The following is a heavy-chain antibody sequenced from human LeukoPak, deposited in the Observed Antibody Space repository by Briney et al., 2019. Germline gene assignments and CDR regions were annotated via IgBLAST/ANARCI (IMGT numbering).Heavy chain of an antibody. J-gene: IGHJ5*01. CDR1: GGSISTSNYY. D-gene: IGHD3-10*01. V-gene: IGHV4-39*07. CDR3: TRVDHRFYGSGYDS. Sequence: SETLSLTCTVSGGSISTSNYYWGWIRQPPGKGLEGIGNTFYSGSTYYSPSLRSRVTISLDTSRNQFSLKLNSVTAADTAVYYCTRVDHRFYGSGYDSWGQGKLVIVSS. CDR2: TFYSGST.